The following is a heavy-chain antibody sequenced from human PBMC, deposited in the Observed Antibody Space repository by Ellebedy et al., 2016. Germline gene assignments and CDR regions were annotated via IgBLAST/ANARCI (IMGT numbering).Heavy chain of an antibody. J-gene: IGHJ6*02. CDR3: ARDMPSNDYGDYGFYLMDV. V-gene: IGHV1-18*01. D-gene: IGHD4-17*01. CDR2: ISAYNGNT. Sequence: ASVKVSCXASGYTFLNYDINWVRQAPGQGLEWMGWISAYNGNTDYAQKFQGRIMMTTDTFRKTVYMELASLRSDDTAVYYCARDMPSNDYGDYGFYLMDVWGQGTTVTVSS. CDR1: GYTFLNYD.